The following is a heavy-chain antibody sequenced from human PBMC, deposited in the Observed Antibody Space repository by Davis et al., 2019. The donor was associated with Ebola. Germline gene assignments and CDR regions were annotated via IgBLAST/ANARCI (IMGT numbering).Heavy chain of an antibody. Sequence: MPSETLSLTCSVSGFSISGGYYWGWVRQPPGKGLEWIGEIYHSGNTNYSPSLKSRVTISVDTSMNQFSLRLNSVTAADTAVYYCARVQRYGTTWHNDYWGQGTLVTVSS. D-gene: IGHD6-13*01. CDR2: IYHSGNT. V-gene: IGHV4-38-2*02. CDR3: ARVQRYGTTWHNDY. CDR1: GFSISGGYY. J-gene: IGHJ4*02.